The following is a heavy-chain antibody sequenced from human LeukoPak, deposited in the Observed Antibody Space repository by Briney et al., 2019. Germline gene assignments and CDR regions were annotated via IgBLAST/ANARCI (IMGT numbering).Heavy chain of an antibody. J-gene: IGHJ4*02. D-gene: IGHD3-10*01. V-gene: IGHV4-39*07. Sequence: SETLSLTYTVSGGSISSSSYYWGWIRQPPGKGLEWIGSIYYSGSTYYNPSLKSRVTISVDTSKNQFSLKLSSVTAADTAVYYCVRDLTIVRGVFDYWGQGTLVTVSS. CDR2: IYYSGST. CDR1: GGSISSSSYY. CDR3: VRDLTIVRGVFDY.